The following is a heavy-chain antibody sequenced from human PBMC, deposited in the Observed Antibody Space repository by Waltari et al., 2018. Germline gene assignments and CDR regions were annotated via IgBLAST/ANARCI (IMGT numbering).Heavy chain of an antibody. CDR2: INPNSGGT. V-gene: IGHV1-2*02. CDR3: ARLGEVSGSEQWLGFDY. J-gene: IGHJ4*02. Sequence: QVQLVQSGAEVKKHGASVKVSCKASGYTFTGYYMNWVRQAPGQGLEWMGWINPNSGGTNYAQKFQGRVTMTRDTSISTAYMELSRLRSDDTAVYYCARLGEVSGSEQWLGFDYWGQGTLVTVSS. CDR1: GYTFTGYY. D-gene: IGHD6-19*01.